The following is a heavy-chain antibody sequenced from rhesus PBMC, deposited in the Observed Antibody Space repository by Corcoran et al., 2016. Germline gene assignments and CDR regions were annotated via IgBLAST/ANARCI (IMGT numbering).Heavy chain of an antibody. D-gene: IGHD4-23*01. Sequence: QVQLVQSGAEVKKPGSSVKVSCKASGYTFTDYHMHWVRQAPRQGLEWMGLINPYNGNTKYAQKFQGRVTMTRDTSTSTAYMELSSLRSEDTAVYYCAREGVYTVTMFDYWGQGVLVTVSS. CDR2: INPYNGNT. J-gene: IGHJ4*01. V-gene: IGHV1S2*01. CDR3: AREGVYTVTMFDY. CDR1: GYTFTDYH.